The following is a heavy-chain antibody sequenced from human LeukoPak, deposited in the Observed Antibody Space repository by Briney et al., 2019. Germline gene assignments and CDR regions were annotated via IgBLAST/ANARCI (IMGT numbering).Heavy chain of an antibody. V-gene: IGHV3-33*08. Sequence: TGGSLRLSCPTSGFTLIRYGMRWVRQAPRKWLGWVAIISFEGRYKYYADSVKGRFTISRDNSKNTLYLQMNSLRAEDTAVYYCAKGASGEWELLSIGGQGTLVTVSS. CDR2: ISFEGRYK. D-gene: IGHD1-26*01. CDR1: GFTLIRYG. CDR3: AKGASGEWELLSI. J-gene: IGHJ4*02.